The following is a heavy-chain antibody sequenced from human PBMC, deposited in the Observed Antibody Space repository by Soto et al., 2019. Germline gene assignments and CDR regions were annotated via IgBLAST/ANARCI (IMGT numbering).Heavy chain of an antibody. Sequence: PSETLSLTCTVSGGSISSSSYYWGWIRQPPGKGLEWIGSIYYSGSTYYNPSLKSRVTISVDTSKNQFSLKLSSVTAADTAVYYCARQRGYYYDSSGYSWGQGTLVTSP. V-gene: IGHV4-39*01. D-gene: IGHD3-22*01. J-gene: IGHJ5*02. CDR2: IYYSGST. CDR1: GGSISSSSYY. CDR3: ARQRGYYYDSSGYS.